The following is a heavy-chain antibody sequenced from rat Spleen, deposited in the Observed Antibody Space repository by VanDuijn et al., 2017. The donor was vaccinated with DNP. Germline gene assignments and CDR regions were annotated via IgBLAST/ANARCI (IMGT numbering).Heavy chain of an antibody. J-gene: IGHJ2*01. CDR2: INKDSSTI. V-gene: IGHV4-2*01. D-gene: IGHD1-11*01. Sequence: EVKLVESGGGLVQPGRSLKLSCAASGFNFNDYWMGWVRQAPGKGLEWIGEINKDSSTIIYTPSLKDKFSISSDNAQNTMYLQMNKLGSEDTAIFYCAKGPNFGGYTDFFDYWGQGVMVIVSS. CDR3: AKGPNFGGYTDFFDY. CDR1: GFNFNDYW.